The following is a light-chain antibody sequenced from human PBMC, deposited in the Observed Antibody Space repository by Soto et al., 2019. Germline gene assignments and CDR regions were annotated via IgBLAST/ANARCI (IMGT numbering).Light chain of an antibody. J-gene: IGLJ3*02. CDR3: CSYAGTYTWV. CDR1: SSDVGRYKY. CDR2: DVR. Sequence: QSALTQPRSVSGSPGQSVTISCTGTSSDVGRYKYVSWYQQLPGKAPKLMIYDVRERPSGVPDRFSGSKSGNTASLTISGLQAEDEADYYCCSYAGTYTWVFGGGTKLTVL. V-gene: IGLV2-11*01.